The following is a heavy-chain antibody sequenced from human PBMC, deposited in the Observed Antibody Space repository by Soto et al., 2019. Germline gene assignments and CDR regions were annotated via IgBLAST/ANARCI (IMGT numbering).Heavy chain of an antibody. CDR1: GFTFSSYW. D-gene: IGHD6-6*01. CDR2: IKEDESEK. J-gene: IGHJ4*02. CDR3: XRASISEGSSSYSPVDY. V-gene: IGHV3-7*01. Sequence: PGGSLRLSCAASGFTFSSYWMTWVRQAPGKGLEWVATIKEDESEKYYVDSVKGRFTVSRDHAKNALYLQMNSLRAEDTAVYYCXRASISEGSSSYSPVDYWGQGTLVTVSS.